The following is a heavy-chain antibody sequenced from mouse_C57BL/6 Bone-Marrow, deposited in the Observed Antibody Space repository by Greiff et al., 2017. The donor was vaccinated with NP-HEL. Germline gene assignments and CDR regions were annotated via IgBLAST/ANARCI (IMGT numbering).Heavy chain of an antibody. CDR1: GFSLTSYG. Sequence: VKLVESGPGLVAPSQSLSITCTVSGFSLTSYGVHWVRQPPGKGLEWLVVIWSDGSTTYNSALKSRLSSSKDNSKSQVFLKMNSLQTDDTAMYYCARHRPHYYSSSHFDYWGQVTTLTVSS. CDR3: ARHRPHYYSSSHFDY. CDR2: IWSDGST. V-gene: IGHV2-6-1*01. J-gene: IGHJ2*01. D-gene: IGHD1-1*01.